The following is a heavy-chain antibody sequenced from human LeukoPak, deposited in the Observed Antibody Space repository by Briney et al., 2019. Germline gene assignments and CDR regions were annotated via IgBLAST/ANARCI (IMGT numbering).Heavy chain of an antibody. Sequence: PGGSLRLSCAASGFTFSSYSMKWVRQAPGKGLEWVSSISSSSSYIYYADSVKGRFTISRDNAKNSLYLQMNSLRAEDTAVYYCAKDVVNYYDSSGYYRGGYFDYWGQGTLVTVSS. CDR1: GFTFSSYS. J-gene: IGHJ4*02. CDR2: ISSSSSYI. V-gene: IGHV3-21*04. D-gene: IGHD3-22*01. CDR3: AKDVVNYYDSSGYYRGGYFDY.